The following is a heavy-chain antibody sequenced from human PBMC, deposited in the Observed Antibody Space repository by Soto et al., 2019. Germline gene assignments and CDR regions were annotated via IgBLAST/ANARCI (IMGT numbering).Heavy chain of an antibody. V-gene: IGHV3-30-3*01. D-gene: IGHD4-4*01. CDR2: ISYDGSNK. Sequence: LRLSCAASGFTFSSYAMHWVRQAPGKGLEWVAVISYDGSNKYYADSVKGRFTISRDNAKNTLYLQMNSLRVEDTAVYYCTTLYSPGLDVWGRGTTVTVSS. J-gene: IGHJ6*02. CDR3: TTLYSPGLDV. CDR1: GFTFSSYA.